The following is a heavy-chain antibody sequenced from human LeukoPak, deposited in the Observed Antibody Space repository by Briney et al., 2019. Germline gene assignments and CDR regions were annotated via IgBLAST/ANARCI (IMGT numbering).Heavy chain of an antibody. D-gene: IGHD4-17*01. J-gene: IGHJ6*03. CDR3: ARGFAAYGDWYYYYYYYMDV. V-gene: IGHV4-39*07. Sequence: SETLSLTCTVSGGSISSSSYYWGWIRQPPGKGLEWIGSIYHSGSTYYNPSLKSRVTISVDTSKNQFSLKLSSVTAADTAVYYCARGFAAYGDWYYYYYYYMDVWGKGTTVTVSS. CDR2: IYHSGST. CDR1: GGSISSSSYY.